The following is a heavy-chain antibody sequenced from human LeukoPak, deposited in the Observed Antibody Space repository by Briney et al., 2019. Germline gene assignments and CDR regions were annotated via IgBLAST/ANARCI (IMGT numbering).Heavy chain of an antibody. V-gene: IGHV3-23*01. J-gene: IGHJ5*02. CDR3: XXXXLDYGDFHNWFDP. CDR2: ISGSGGST. D-gene: IGHD4-17*01. Sequence: GGSLRLSCAASGFTFSSYAMSWVRQAPGKGLEWVSAISGSGGSTYYADSVKGRFTISRDNSKNTLYLQMNSLRAEDTAVYYCXXXXLDYGDFHNWFDPWGQGTLVTVSS. CDR1: GFTFSSYA.